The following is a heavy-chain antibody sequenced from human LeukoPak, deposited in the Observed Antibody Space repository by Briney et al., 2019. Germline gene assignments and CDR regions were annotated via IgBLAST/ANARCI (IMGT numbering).Heavy chain of an antibody. D-gene: IGHD3-10*01. V-gene: IGHV3-74*01. CDR3: AREDYGSGSYWFDP. Sequence: GGSLRLSCAASGFMVSNHWMHWVRQAPGKGLVWVSRINTDGSSTRYADSVKGRFTISRDSAKNTLYLQMNSLRAEDTAVYYCAREDYGSGSYWFDPWGQGTLVTVSS. CDR2: INTDGSST. CDR1: GFMVSNHW. J-gene: IGHJ5*02.